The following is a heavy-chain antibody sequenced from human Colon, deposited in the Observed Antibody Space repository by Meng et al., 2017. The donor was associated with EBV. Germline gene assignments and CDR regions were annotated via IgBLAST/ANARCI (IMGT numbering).Heavy chain of an antibody. Sequence: QVQLLQSGAEVKKPGAPVNVSCKASGYTFSGDAMHWLRQAPGQRPEWIGWINTANGNTKYSQKFQGRVSITRDRSATTTNMELSSLTSEDTAVYYCATGGRPLWSHWGQGTLVTVSS. CDR1: GYTFSGDA. CDR2: INTANGNT. CDR3: ATGGRPLWSH. J-gene: IGHJ4*02. V-gene: IGHV1-3*04. D-gene: IGHD2-8*02.